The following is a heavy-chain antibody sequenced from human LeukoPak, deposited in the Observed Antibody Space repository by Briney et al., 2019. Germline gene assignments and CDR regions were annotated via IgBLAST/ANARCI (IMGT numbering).Heavy chain of an antibody. Sequence: SETLSLTCTVSGGSISSSSYYWGWIRQPPGKGLEWIGSIYYSGSTYYNPSLESRVTISVDTSKNQFSLKLSSVTAADTAVYYCARDPGGSGYVDYWGQGTLVTVSS. CDR2: IYYSGST. CDR3: ARDPGGSGYVDY. CDR1: GGSISSSSYY. J-gene: IGHJ4*02. D-gene: IGHD2-15*01. V-gene: IGHV4-39*07.